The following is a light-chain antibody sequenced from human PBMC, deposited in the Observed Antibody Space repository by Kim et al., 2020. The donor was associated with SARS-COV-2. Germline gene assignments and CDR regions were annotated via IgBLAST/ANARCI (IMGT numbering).Light chain of an antibody. J-gene: IGLJ2*01. CDR1: SSEVGGYNY. Sequence: QSVTISYTGTSSEVGGYNYVSWYQQHPGKAPKLMIYEVSKRPSGVPDRFSGSKSGNTASLTVSGLQAEDEADYYCSSYAGSNKLVFGGGTQLTVL. CDR3: SSYAGSNKLV. V-gene: IGLV2-8*01. CDR2: EVS.